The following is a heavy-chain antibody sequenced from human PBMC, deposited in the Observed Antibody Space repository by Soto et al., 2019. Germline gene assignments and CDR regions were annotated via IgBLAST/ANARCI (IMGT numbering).Heavy chain of an antibody. D-gene: IGHD3-9*01. Sequence: QVQLVESGGGVVQPGRSLRLSCAASGFFFNTYDIHWVRQAPGKGLEWVALISFDGSKKYYADSVKGRFTISRDNSKNTLYLQMNSLRTEDTAVYYCARGKHQLLKYTYPFDFWGQGTLVTVSS. CDR1: GFFFNTYD. CDR3: ARGKHQLLKYTYPFDF. CDR2: ISFDGSKK. V-gene: IGHV3-30-3*01. J-gene: IGHJ4*02.